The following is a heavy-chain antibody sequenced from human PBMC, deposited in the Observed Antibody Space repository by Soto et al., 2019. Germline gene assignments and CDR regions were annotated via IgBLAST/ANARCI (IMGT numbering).Heavy chain of an antibody. Sequence: PXGSLRLSCAAAGFTFSSYAMHWVRQAPGKGLEWVAVISYDGSNKYYADSVKGRFTISRDNSKNTLYLQMNSLRAEDTAVYYCARDEWNIVVVPAGPSFDYWGQGTLVTVSS. J-gene: IGHJ4*02. CDR2: ISYDGSNK. CDR1: GFTFSSYA. V-gene: IGHV3-30-3*01. CDR3: ARDEWNIVVVPAGPSFDY. D-gene: IGHD2-2*01.